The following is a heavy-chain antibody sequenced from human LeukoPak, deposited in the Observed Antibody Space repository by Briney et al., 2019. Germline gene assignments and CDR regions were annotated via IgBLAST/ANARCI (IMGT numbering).Heavy chain of an antibody. Sequence: PSQTLSLTCNVSGGSISSGGSRWSWIRQHPGKGLEWIGYIYYSGSTYYNPSLESRLTMSVDTSKNQFSLKLNSVTAADTAVYYCARGDFWSGSTMRRVDYWGQGTLVTVSS. D-gene: IGHD3-3*01. V-gene: IGHV4-31*03. CDR3: ARGDFWSGSTMRRVDY. J-gene: IGHJ4*02. CDR1: GGSISSGGSR. CDR2: IYYSGST.